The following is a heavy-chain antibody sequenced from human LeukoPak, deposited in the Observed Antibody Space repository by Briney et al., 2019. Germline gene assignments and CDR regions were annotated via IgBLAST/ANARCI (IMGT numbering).Heavy chain of an antibody. Sequence: GGSLRLSCAASGFTFSSYAMSWVRQAPGKGLQWVSSISATGGSTYYADSVKGRSTVSRDNSKNTLYLQMNSLRAEDTAVYYCATSLAGGDYWGQGTLVTVSS. J-gene: IGHJ4*02. CDR2: ISATGGST. CDR3: ATSLAGGDY. CDR1: GFTFSSYA. V-gene: IGHV3-23*01. D-gene: IGHD3-16*01.